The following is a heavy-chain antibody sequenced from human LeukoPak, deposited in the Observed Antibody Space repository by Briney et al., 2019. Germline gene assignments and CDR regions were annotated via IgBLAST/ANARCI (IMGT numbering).Heavy chain of an antibody. V-gene: IGHV3-21*01. D-gene: IGHD5-18*01. CDR1: GFTFSSYS. CDR2: ISSSSSYI. CDR3: ARSDTAMDDDWFDP. Sequence: GGSLRLSCAASGFTFSSYSMNWVRQAPGKGLEWVPSISSSSSYIYYADSVKGRFTISRDNAKNSLYLQMNSLRAEDTAVYYCARSDTAMDDDWFDPWGQGTLVTVSS. J-gene: IGHJ5*02.